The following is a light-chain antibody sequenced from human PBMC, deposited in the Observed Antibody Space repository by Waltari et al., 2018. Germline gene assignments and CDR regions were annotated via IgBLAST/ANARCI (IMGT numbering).Light chain of an antibody. CDR2: HDS. J-gene: IGLJ2*01. CDR3: QAWDSSTANVV. Sequence: SYELTQPPSVSVSPGQTASITCSGDKLGDKYACWYQQKPGQSPVLVIYHDSKRPSGIPELFSGSNSGNTATLAISGTQAMDEADYYCQAWDSSTANVVFGGGTKLTVL. CDR1: KLGDKY. V-gene: IGLV3-1*01.